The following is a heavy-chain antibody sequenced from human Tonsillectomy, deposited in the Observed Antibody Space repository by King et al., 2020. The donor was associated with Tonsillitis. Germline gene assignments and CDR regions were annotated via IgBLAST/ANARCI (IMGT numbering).Heavy chain of an antibody. D-gene: IGHD6-19*01. V-gene: IGHV1-2*02. CDR2: INPNSGDT. CDR3: ARVSTGGKYSSGRYPLDY. Sequence: QLVQSGAEVKKPGASVKVSCKTSGYSFTGYYIHWVRQAPGQGLEWMGWINPNSGDTNYAQKFQGRVTMTRATSISSVYMELSRLRSDDTAVFYCARVSTGGKYSSGRYPLDYWGQGTLVTVSP. CDR1: GYSFTGYY. J-gene: IGHJ4*02.